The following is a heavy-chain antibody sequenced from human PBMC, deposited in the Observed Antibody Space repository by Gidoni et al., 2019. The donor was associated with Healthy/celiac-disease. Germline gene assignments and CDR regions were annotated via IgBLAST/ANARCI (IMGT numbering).Heavy chain of an antibody. V-gene: IGHV4-34*01. J-gene: IGHJ3*02. Sequence: WIRQPPGKGLEWIGEINHSGSTNYNPSLKSRVTISVDTSKNQFSLKLSSVTAADTAVYYCARAPKFIQIVGARRDAFDIWGQGTMVTVSS. CDR2: INHSGST. D-gene: IGHD1-26*01. CDR3: ARAPKFIQIVGARRDAFDI.